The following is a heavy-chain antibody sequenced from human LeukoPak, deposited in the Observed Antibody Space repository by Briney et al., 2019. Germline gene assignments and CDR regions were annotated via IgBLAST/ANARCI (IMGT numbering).Heavy chain of an antibody. D-gene: IGHD3-22*01. CDR1: GFTFSSYS. CDR2: ISSSSSTI. CDR3: AREPGYYDRAPGAFDI. J-gene: IGHJ3*02. Sequence: GGSLRLSCAASGFTFSSYSMNWVRQAPGKGLEWVSYISSSSSTIYYADSVKGRFTISRDNAKNSLYLQMNSLRAEDTAAYYCAREPGYYDRAPGAFDIWGQGTMVTVSS. V-gene: IGHV3-48*01.